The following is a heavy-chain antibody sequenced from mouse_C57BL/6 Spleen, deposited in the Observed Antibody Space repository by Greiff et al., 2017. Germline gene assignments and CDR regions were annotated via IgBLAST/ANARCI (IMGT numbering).Heavy chain of an antibody. D-gene: IGHD1-1*01. V-gene: IGHV1-64*01. CDR3: AREGLFRGFAY. CDR2: IYPNSGST. J-gene: IGHJ3*01. Sequence: VQLQQPGAELVKPGASVKLSCKASGYTFTSYWMHWVKQRPGQGLEWIGMIYPNSGSTNYNEKFKSKATLTVDKSSSTAYMQLSSLTSEDSAVYYCAREGLFRGFAYWGQGTLVTVSA. CDR1: GYTFTSYW.